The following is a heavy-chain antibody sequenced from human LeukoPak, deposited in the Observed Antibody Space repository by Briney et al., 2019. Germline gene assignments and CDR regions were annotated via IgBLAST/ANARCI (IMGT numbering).Heavy chain of an antibody. V-gene: IGHV4-34*01. CDR3: ARGLGYCSSTSCPRYFDY. D-gene: IGHD2-2*01. CDR1: GGSLSGYY. Sequence: SETLSLTCAVYGGSLSGYYWSWIRQPPGKGLEWIGEINHSGSTNYNPSLKSRVTISVDTSKNQFSLKLSSVTAADTAVYYCARGLGYCSSTSCPRYFDYWGQGTLVTVSS. J-gene: IGHJ4*02. CDR2: INHSGST.